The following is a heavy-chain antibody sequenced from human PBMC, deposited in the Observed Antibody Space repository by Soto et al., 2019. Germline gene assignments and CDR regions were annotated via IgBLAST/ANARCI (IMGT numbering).Heavy chain of an antibody. J-gene: IGHJ4*02. Sequence: GGSLRLSCAASGFTFSSYAMSWVRQAPGKGLEWVSAISGSGGSTYYADSVKGRFTISRDNSKNTLYLQMNSLRAEDTAVYYCAKVPPAHDYGDYGPFDYWGQGTLVTVSS. D-gene: IGHD4-17*01. V-gene: IGHV3-23*01. CDR3: AKVPPAHDYGDYGPFDY. CDR2: ISGSGGST. CDR1: GFTFSSYA.